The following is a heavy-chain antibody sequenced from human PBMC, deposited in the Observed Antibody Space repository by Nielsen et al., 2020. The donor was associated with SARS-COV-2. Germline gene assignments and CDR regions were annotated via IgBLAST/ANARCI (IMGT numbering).Heavy chain of an antibody. V-gene: IGHV3-30-3*01. J-gene: IGHJ4*02. D-gene: IGHD3-22*01. Sequence: GGSLRLSCAASGFTFRTYAMHWVRQAPGKGLEWVAIISFDGTTKYNEDSVKGRFTISRDNSKNTLYLQMKSLRAEDTAVYYCAREWEDYDSSGFDYWGQGTPVTVSS. CDR2: ISFDGTTK. CDR3: AREWEDYDSSGFDY. CDR1: GFTFRTYA.